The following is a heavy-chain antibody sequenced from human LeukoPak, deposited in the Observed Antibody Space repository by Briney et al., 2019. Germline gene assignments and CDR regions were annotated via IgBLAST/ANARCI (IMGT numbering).Heavy chain of an antibody. V-gene: IGHV3-30-3*01. CDR1: GFTFSSYA. J-gene: IGHJ6*02. D-gene: IGHD6-13*01. CDR3: AREQQLAPPYYYYYGMDV. CDR2: ISYDGSNK. Sequence: GGSLRLSCAASGFTFSSYAMHWVRQAPGKGLEWVAVISYDGSNKYYADSVKGQFTISRDNSKNTLYLQMNSLRAEDTAVYYCAREQQLAPPYYYYYGMDVWGQGTTVTVSS.